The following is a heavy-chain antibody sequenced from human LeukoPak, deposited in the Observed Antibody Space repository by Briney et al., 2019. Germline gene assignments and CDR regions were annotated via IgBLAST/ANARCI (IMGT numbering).Heavy chain of an antibody. CDR3: AKGGSYYYDSSGYLNY. Sequence: PGGSLRLSCAASGFTFSSYAINWVRQAPGKGLEWVSAVSGSGGSTYYADSVKGRFTISRDNSKNTLHLQMNSLRAEDTAVYYCAKGGSYYYDSSGYLNYWGQGTLDTVSS. V-gene: IGHV3-23*01. CDR2: VSGSGGST. CDR1: GFTFSSYA. J-gene: IGHJ4*02. D-gene: IGHD3-22*01.